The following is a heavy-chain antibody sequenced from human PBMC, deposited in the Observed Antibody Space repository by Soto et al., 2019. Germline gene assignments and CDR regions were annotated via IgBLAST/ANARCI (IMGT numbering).Heavy chain of an antibody. D-gene: IGHD6-6*01. J-gene: IGHJ6*02. Sequence: PSETLSLSCTVSGGSISSGGYYWTWIRPHPGKGLEWIGYNYYSGITYYNPSLKSRVTISLDTSKNQFSLKLSSVTAADTAVYYCARGSSLAGLYYGMDVWGQGTTVT. CDR2: NYYSGIT. V-gene: IGHV4-31*03. CDR1: GGSISSGGYY. CDR3: ARGSSLAGLYYGMDV.